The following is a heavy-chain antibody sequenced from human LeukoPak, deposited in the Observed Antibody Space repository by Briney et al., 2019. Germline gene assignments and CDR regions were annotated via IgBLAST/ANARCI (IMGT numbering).Heavy chain of an antibody. J-gene: IGHJ4*02. D-gene: IGHD6-19*01. CDR3: ARHASVDGNWPRPLDY. CDR2: IYYSGST. Sequence: PSETLPLTCTVSGGSISSSNYYWGWIRQPPGKGLEWIGNIYYSGSTYYKPSLKTRVTISVDTSKNQFSLKLTSVTAADTAVYYCARHASVDGNWPRPLDYWGQGSLVTVSS. V-gene: IGHV4-39*01. CDR1: GGSISSSNYY.